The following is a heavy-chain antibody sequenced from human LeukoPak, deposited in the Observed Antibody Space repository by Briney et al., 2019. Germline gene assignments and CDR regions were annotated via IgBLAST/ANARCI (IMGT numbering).Heavy chain of an antibody. V-gene: IGHV3-74*01. D-gene: IGHD4-17*01. Sequence: GGSLRLSCATSGFTFIRHGMHWVRQAPGKGLVWVSRINSDGRSTKYADSVKGRFTISRDNAKNTLYLQMNSLRAEDTAVYYCVRDRAVSPFPPDAFDMWGQGTMVTVAS. CDR3: VRDRAVSPFPPDAFDM. CDR2: INSDGRST. J-gene: IGHJ3*02. CDR1: GFTFIRHG.